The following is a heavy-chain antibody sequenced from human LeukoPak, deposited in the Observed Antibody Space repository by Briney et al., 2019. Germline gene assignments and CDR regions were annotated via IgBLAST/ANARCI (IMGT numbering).Heavy chain of an antibody. Sequence: GGSLRLSCAASGFTFSSYAMSWVRQAPGKGLEWVSAISGSCGSTYYADSVKGRFTISRDNSKNTLYLQMNSLRAEDTAVYYCAKGAEYYDFWSGWVNYFDYWGQGTLVTVSS. CDR1: GFTFSSYA. CDR3: AKGAEYYDFWSGWVNYFDY. D-gene: IGHD3-3*01. V-gene: IGHV3-23*01. CDR2: ISGSCGST. J-gene: IGHJ4*02.